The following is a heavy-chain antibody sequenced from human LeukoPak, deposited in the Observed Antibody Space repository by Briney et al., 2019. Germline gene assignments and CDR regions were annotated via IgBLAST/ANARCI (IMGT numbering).Heavy chain of an antibody. V-gene: IGHV4-59*11. J-gene: IGHJ5*02. CDR3: ARDASNFLGWFDP. CDR1: GGSISSHY. D-gene: IGHD2/OR15-2a*01. CDR2: IYYSGST. Sequence: SETLSLICTVSGGSISSHYWSWIRQPPGKGLEWIGYIYYSGSTNYNPSLKSRVTISVDTSKNQFSLKLSSVTAADTAVYYCARDASNFLGWFDPWGQGTLVTVSS.